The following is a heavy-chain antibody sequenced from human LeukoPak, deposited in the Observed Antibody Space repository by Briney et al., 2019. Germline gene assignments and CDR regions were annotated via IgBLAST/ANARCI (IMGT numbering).Heavy chain of an antibody. V-gene: IGHV3-9*01. D-gene: IGHD6-25*01. CDR2: ISWNSGSI. J-gene: IGHJ6*03. CDR1: GFTFDDYA. Sequence: PGGSLRLSCAASGFTFDDYAMHWVRQAPGKGLEWVSGISWNSGSIGYADSVKGRFTISRDNVKNSLYLQMNSLRAEDTALYYCAKARGYSYYYYYYMDVWGKGTTVTVSS. CDR3: AKARGYSYYYYYYMDV.